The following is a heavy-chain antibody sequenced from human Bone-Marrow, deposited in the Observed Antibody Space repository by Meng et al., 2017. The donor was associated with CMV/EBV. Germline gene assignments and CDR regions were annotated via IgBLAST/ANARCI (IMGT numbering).Heavy chain of an antibody. Sequence: SETLSLTCTVSGYSISSGYYWGWIRQPPGKGLEWIGSIYHSGSTYYNPSLKSRVTISVDTSKNQFSLKLSSVTAADTAVYYCARGYSYGTLWGQGTLVTVSS. CDR1: GYSISSGYY. D-gene: IGHD5-18*01. V-gene: IGHV4-38-2*02. CDR3: ARGYSYGTL. J-gene: IGHJ4*02. CDR2: IYHSGST.